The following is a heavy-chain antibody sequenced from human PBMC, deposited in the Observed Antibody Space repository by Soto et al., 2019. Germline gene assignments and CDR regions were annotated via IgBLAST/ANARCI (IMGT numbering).Heavy chain of an antibody. V-gene: IGHV1-24*01. CDR1: GYTLTELS. J-gene: IGHJ5*02. D-gene: IGHD6-13*01. CDR2: FDPEDGET. CDR3: ATGPRPFAAAGNNWFDP. Sequence: QVQLVQSGAEVKKPGASVKVSCQVSGYTLTELSMHWVRQAPGKGLEWMGGFDPEDGETIYAQKFQGRVTMTEATSTDTAYMELSSLRYEDTAVSYCATGPRPFAAAGNNWFDPWGQGTLVTVSS.